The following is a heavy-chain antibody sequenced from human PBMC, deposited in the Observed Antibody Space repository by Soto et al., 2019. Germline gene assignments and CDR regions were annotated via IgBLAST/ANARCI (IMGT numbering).Heavy chain of an antibody. D-gene: IGHD6-19*01. Sequence: GGSLRLSCAASGFTFSSYAMSWVRQAPGKGLEWVSAISGSGGSTYYADSVKGRFTISRDNSKNTLYLQMNSLRAEDTAVYYCAKGDSGYENAGYSSGWPLDYWGQGTLVTVSS. V-gene: IGHV3-23*01. J-gene: IGHJ4*02. CDR2: ISGSGGST. CDR1: GFTFSSYA. CDR3: AKGDSGYENAGYSSGWPLDY.